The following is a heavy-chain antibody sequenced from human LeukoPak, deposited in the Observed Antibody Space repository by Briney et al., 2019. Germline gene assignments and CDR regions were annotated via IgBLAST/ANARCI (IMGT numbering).Heavy chain of an antibody. CDR2: ISSSSSYI. J-gene: IGHJ4*02. Sequence: KPGGSLRLSCAASGFTFSSYSMNWVRQAPGKGLEWVSSISSSSSYIYYADSVKGRFTISRDNAKNSLYLQMNSLRAEDTAVYYCARDHLARRLPYYWGQGTLVTVSS. D-gene: IGHD6-25*01. CDR3: ARDHLARRLPYY. V-gene: IGHV3-21*01. CDR1: GFTFSSYS.